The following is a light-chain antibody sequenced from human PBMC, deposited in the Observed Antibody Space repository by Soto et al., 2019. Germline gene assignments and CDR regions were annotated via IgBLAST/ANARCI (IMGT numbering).Light chain of an antibody. CDR1: SSDVGSYNL. V-gene: IGLV2-23*02. CDR2: EVS. CDR3: CSYAGSSTDV. Sequence: QSALTQPASVSGSPGQSITISCTGTSSDVGSYNLVSWYQQHPGKAPKLMIYEVSKRPSGVSNRFSGSKSGNTASLTIYGLQAEDEADYYCCSYAGSSTDVFGTGTKVTVL. J-gene: IGLJ1*01.